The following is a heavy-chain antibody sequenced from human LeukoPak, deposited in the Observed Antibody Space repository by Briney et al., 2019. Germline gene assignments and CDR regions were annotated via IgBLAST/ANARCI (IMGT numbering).Heavy chain of an antibody. Sequence: GASVKVSCKASGYTFTSYDINWVRQATGQGLEWMGWMNPNSGNTGYAQKFQGRVTMTRNTSISTAYMELSSLRSEDTAVYYCARLGGTAMGSWYRYYYYYMDVWGKGTTVTISS. V-gene: IGHV1-8*01. CDR1: GYTFTSYD. CDR2: MNPNSGNT. D-gene: IGHD6-13*01. CDR3: ARLGGTAMGSWYRYYYYYMDV. J-gene: IGHJ6*03.